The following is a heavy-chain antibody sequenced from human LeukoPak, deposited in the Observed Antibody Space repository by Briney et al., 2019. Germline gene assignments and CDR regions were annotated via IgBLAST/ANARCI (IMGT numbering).Heavy chain of an antibody. CDR2: ITWNSGTL. Sequence: GGSLRLSCAASGFTFDDYAMHWVRQAPGKGLEWVSIITWNSGTLGYADSVKGRFTISRDNAKNSLCLQMNSLRPEDTALYFCAKGGLYGGTGGQKDYWGQGTLVTVSS. CDR1: GFTFDDYA. D-gene: IGHD4-23*01. V-gene: IGHV3-9*01. J-gene: IGHJ4*02. CDR3: AKGGLYGGTGGQKDY.